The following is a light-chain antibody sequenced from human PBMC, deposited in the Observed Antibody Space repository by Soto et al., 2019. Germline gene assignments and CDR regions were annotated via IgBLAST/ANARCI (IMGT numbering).Light chain of an antibody. J-gene: IGLJ2*01. CDR3: AAWDDGMNGVV. CDR1: SSNIGSNT. V-gene: IGLV1-44*01. Sequence: QSVLTQPPSASGTPGQRVTISCSGSSSNIGSNTVNWYQQLPGAAPKLLIFSNSQRPSGVPDRFSGSKSGNSASLAISGLQSEDEADYYCAAWDDGMNGVVFGGGTQLTVL. CDR2: SNS.